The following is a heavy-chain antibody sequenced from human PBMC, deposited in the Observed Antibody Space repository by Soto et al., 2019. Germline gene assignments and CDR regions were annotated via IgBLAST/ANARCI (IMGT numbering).Heavy chain of an antibody. CDR3: AKDAVSGSRRVPFNYYGMDV. Sequence: QVQLVESGGGVVQPGRSLRLSCAASGFSFSIYGMHWVRQAPGKGLQWVAAISYDGSERYYADSVKGRFTISRDNSNNTLYLQRNSLRAEDTAVYYCAKDAVSGSRRVPFNYYGMDVWGQGTTVTVSS. D-gene: IGHD3-10*01. J-gene: IGHJ6*02. CDR1: GFSFSIYG. V-gene: IGHV3-30*18. CDR2: ISYDGSER.